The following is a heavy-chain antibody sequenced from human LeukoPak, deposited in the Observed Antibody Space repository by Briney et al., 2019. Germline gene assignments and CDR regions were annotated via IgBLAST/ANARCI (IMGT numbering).Heavy chain of an antibody. D-gene: IGHD2-2*01. Sequence: SETLSLTCTVSGGSISSSSYYWGWIRQPPGKGLEWMGSIYYSGSTYYNPSLKSRVTISVDTSKNQFSLKLSSVTAADTAVYYCARPMYCSSTSCYPFDYWGQGTLVTVSS. J-gene: IGHJ4*02. CDR1: GGSISSSSYY. V-gene: IGHV4-39*01. CDR2: IYYSGST. CDR3: ARPMYCSSTSCYPFDY.